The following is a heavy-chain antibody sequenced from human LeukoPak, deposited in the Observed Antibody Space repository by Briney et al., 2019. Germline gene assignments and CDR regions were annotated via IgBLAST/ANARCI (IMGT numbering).Heavy chain of an antibody. J-gene: IGHJ4*02. CDR3: ARDQNPYYYDSSGSLDY. CDR2: ISSSSSYI. V-gene: IGHV3-21*01. Sequence: PGGSLRLSCAASGFTFSSYSMNWVRQAPGKGLEWVSSISSSSSYIYYADSVKGRFTISRDNAKNSLYLQMNSLRAEDTAVYYCARDQNPYYYDSSGSLDYWGQGTLVTVSS. CDR1: GFTFSSYS. D-gene: IGHD3-22*01.